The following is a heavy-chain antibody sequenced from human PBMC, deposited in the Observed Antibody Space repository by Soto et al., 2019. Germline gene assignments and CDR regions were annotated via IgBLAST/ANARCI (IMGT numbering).Heavy chain of an antibody. CDR2: ISYSGST. V-gene: IGHV4-30-4*01. CDR1: GGSISSGDYY. J-gene: IGHJ4*02. Sequence: QVQLQESGPGLVKPSQTLSLTCSVSGGSISSGDYYWNWIRQSPGKGLEWIGYISYSGSTYYNPSLKSRVTISADTSKHQFSLKLSSVTGADTAVYYCAISPYDTFDYWGQGTLVTVSS. CDR3: AISPYDTFDY. D-gene: IGHD3-22*01.